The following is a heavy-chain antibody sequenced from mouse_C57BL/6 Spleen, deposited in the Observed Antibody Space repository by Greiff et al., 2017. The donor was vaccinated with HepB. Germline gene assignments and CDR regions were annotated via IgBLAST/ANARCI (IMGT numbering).Heavy chain of an antibody. J-gene: IGHJ2*01. CDR2: IDPSDSYT. Sequence: QVQLQQPGAELVMPGASVKLSCKASGYTFTSYWMHWVKQRPGQGLERIGEIDPSDSYTNYNQKFKGKSTLTVDKSSSTAYMQLSSLTSEDSAVYYCARRGLSGDYWGQGTTLTVSS. V-gene: IGHV1-69*01. D-gene: IGHD1-1*02. CDR1: GYTFTSYW. CDR3: ARRGLSGDY.